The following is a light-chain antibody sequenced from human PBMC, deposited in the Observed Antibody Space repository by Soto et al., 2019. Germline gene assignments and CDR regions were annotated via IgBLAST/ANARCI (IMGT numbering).Light chain of an antibody. CDR2: KAS. Sequence: DIQMTQSPSTLSAFVGDRVTITFRASQSISSWLAWYQQKPGKAPNLLIYKASSLESGVPSRFSGSGSGTEFTLTISSLQPDDFATYYCQQYNTYRTFGQGTKVDIK. J-gene: IGKJ1*01. CDR3: QQYNTYRT. CDR1: QSISSW. V-gene: IGKV1-5*03.